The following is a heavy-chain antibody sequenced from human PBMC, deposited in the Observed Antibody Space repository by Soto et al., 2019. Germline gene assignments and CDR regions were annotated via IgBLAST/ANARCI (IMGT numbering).Heavy chain of an antibody. CDR2: ISSSSSTI. D-gene: IGHD3-3*01. Sequence: VGSLRLSCAASGFTFSSYSMNWVRQAPGKGLEWVSYISSSSSTIYYADSVKGRFTISRDNAKNSLYLQMNSLRAEDTAVYYCASYDFWSGYYSRYFDLWGRGTLVTVSS. J-gene: IGHJ2*01. CDR3: ASYDFWSGYYSRYFDL. CDR1: GFTFSSYS. V-gene: IGHV3-48*01.